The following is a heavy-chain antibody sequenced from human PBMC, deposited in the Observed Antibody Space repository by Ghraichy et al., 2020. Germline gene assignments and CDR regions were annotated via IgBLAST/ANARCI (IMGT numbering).Heavy chain of an antibody. CDR2: ISSSGSTI. Sequence: GGSLRLSCAASGFTFSSYEMNWVRQAPGKGLEWVSYISSSGSTIYYADSVKGRFTISRDNAKNSLYLQMNSLRAEDTAVYYCARVVATIQTGFYYYGMDVWGQGTTVTVSS. D-gene: IGHD5-12*01. CDR3: ARVVATIQTGFYYYGMDV. V-gene: IGHV3-48*03. CDR1: GFTFSSYE. J-gene: IGHJ6*02.